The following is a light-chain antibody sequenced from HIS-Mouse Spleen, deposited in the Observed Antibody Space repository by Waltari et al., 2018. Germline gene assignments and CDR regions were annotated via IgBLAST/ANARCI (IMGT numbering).Light chain of an antibody. Sequence: SYELTQPPSVSVSPGQTARITCSGDAFPKKYAYWYQQKSGQAPVLVIYEDSTRTSGIPERFSGSSSGTMATLTISGAQVEDEADYYCYSTDSSGNHRVFGGGTKLTVL. CDR2: EDS. J-gene: IGLJ2*01. CDR1: AFPKKY. V-gene: IGLV3-10*01. CDR3: YSTDSSGNHRV.